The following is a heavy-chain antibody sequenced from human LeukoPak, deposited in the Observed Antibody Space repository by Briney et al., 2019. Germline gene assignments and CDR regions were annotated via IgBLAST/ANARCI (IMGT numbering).Heavy chain of an antibody. Sequence: GGSLRLSCAASGFTFSSYAMSWVRQAPGKGLEWVSAISGSGNSTYYADSVKGRFTISRDNSKKTLYLQMNRLRAEDPAVYYCAKSDVWGNYPPFDYWGQGTLVTVSS. V-gene: IGHV3-23*01. CDR1: GFTFSSYA. D-gene: IGHD3-16*02. CDR2: ISGSGNST. J-gene: IGHJ4*02. CDR3: AKSDVWGNYPPFDY.